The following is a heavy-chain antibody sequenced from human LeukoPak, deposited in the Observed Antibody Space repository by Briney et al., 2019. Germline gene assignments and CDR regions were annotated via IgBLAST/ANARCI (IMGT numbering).Heavy chain of an antibody. Sequence: TFSSYWMHWVXQAPGKGLVWVPRINSDGSRTSYADSVKGRFTISRDNAKNTLYLQMNSLRAEDTAVYSCARGQGIYYGSQRAEYFQNWGQGTLVTVSS. D-gene: IGHD3-10*01. CDR3: ARGQGIYYGSQRAEYFQN. J-gene: IGHJ1*01. CDR1: TFSSYW. CDR2: INSDGSRT. V-gene: IGHV3-74*01.